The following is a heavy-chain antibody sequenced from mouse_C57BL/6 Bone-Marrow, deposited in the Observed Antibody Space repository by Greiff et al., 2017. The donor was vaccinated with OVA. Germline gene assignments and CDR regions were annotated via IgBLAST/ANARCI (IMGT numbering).Heavy chain of an antibody. CDR3: ARETMATRFAY. V-gene: IGHV1-50*01. D-gene: IGHD2-2*01. CDR1: GYTFTSYW. CDR2: IDPSDSYT. Sequence: QVQLQQPGAELVKPGASVKLSCKASGYTFTSYWMQWVKQRPGQGLEWIGEIDPSDSYTNYNQKFKGKATLTVDTSSSTAYMQLSSLTSEDSAVYYCARETMATRFAYWGQGTLVTVSA. J-gene: IGHJ3*01.